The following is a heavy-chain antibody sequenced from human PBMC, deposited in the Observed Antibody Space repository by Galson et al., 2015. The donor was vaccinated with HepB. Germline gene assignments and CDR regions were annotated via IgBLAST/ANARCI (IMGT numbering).Heavy chain of an antibody. D-gene: IGHD3-22*01. J-gene: IGHJ6*02. CDR3: TTRGTFRGYYDSSGNYGMDV. CDR1: GFTFSNAW. V-gene: IGHV3-15*01. CDR2: IKSKADGGTT. Sequence: SLRLSCAASGFTFSNAWMRWVRQAPGGGLEWVGRIKSKADGGTTDYAAPVKGRFTISRDDAKNTVYLQMNSLKTEDTAVYYCTTRGTFRGYYDSSGNYGMDVWGQGTTVTVSS.